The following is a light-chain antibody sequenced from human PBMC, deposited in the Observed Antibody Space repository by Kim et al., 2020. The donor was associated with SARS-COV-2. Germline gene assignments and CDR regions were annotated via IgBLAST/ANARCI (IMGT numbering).Light chain of an antibody. CDR3: QQRSNWPPT. CDR2: DAS. Sequence: LAPGERATLSCRASQSVSSYLAWYQQKPGQAPRLLNYDASHRATGIPARFSGSRSGTDFTLTISSLEPEDFAVYYCQQRSNWPPTFGQGTKVEIK. V-gene: IGKV3-11*01. J-gene: IGKJ1*01. CDR1: QSVSSY.